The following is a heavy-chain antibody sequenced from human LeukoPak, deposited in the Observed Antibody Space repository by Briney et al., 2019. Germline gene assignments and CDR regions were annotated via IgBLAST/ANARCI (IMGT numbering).Heavy chain of an antibody. Sequence: GGSLRLYCAASGFTFSSCELSWVRQAPAKGLEWVSYISSSGSIIYYADSVKGRLTISRDSAKNSLYLQMNSLRAEDTAVYYCARHDCHSNSDAFDVWGQGTMVTVSS. J-gene: IGHJ3*01. CDR2: ISSSGSII. CDR1: GFTFSSCE. V-gene: IGHV3-48*03. CDR3: ARHDCHSNSDAFDV. D-gene: IGHD2/OR15-2a*01.